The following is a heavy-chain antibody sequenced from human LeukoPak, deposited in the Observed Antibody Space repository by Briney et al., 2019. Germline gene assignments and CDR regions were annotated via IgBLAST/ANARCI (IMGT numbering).Heavy chain of an antibody. CDR3: AKDLSYYDSSGYVDY. CDR2: ISGTGGST. V-gene: IGHV3-23*01. CDR1: GFTFDRHA. Sequence: GGSLRLSCAASGFTFDRHAMTWVRQAPGKGLEWVSLISGTGGSTYYADSVKGRFTISRDNSKNTLYLQMNSLRAEDTAVYYCAKDLSYYDSSGYVDYWGQGTLVTVSS. D-gene: IGHD3-22*01. J-gene: IGHJ4*02.